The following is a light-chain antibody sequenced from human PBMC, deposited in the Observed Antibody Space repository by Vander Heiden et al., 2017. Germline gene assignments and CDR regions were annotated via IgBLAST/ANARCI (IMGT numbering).Light chain of an antibody. CDR1: QGIGTW. CDR2: AAS. Sequence: DIQMTQSPSSVSASVGDRVTITCRASQGIGTWLAWYQQKPGKAPKLLIYAASNLQCGVPSRFSGSGSGTDFTLTISSLQPEDFATYYCQQANNFPALGFGGGTKVEIK. J-gene: IGKJ4*01. V-gene: IGKV1-12*01. CDR3: QQANNFPALG.